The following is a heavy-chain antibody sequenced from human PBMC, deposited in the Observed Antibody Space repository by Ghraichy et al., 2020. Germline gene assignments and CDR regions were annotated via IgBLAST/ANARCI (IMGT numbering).Heavy chain of an antibody. J-gene: IGHJ5*02. CDR2: IYHSGST. V-gene: IGHV4-30-2*01. D-gene: IGHD3-10*01. Sequence: SETLSLTCSVSGAHMSSGGYSWNWIRQPPGKGLEWIGSIYHSGSTYSNPSLKSRVTISVDRSKNQFSLNVSSVTAADTAVYYCARGDEGHPGGWFDPWGQGTQVTVSS. CDR3: ARGDEGHPGGWFDP. CDR1: GAHMSSGGYS.